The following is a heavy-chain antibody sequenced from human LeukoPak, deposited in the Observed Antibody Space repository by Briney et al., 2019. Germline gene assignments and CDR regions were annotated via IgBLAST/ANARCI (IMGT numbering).Heavy chain of an antibody. CDR1: GFTFRSYA. CDR3: AKKVEPLWSGYTWFDP. J-gene: IGHJ5*02. Sequence: GGSLRLSCAVSGFTFRSYAMSWVRQAPGKGLEWVSGIGGSGGSTFYADSVKGRFTISRDNSKNTLYLQINSLRAEDTAVYHCAKKVEPLWSGYTWFDPWGQGTLVTVSS. CDR2: IGGSGGST. D-gene: IGHD3-3*01. V-gene: IGHV3-23*01.